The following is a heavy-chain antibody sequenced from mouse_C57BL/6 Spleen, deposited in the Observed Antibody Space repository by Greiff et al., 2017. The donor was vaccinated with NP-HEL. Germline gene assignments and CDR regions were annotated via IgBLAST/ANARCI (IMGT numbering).Heavy chain of an antibody. Sequence: VQLVESGPGLVQPSQSLSITCTVSGFSLTSYGVHWVRQSPGKGLEWLGVIWSGGSTDYNAAFISRLSISKDNSKSQVFFKMNSLQADDTAIYYCARIYDGYYGHAMDYWGQGTSVTVSS. CDR3: ARIYDGYYGHAMDY. V-gene: IGHV2-2*01. CDR1: GFSLTSYG. J-gene: IGHJ4*01. D-gene: IGHD2-3*01. CDR2: IWSGGST.